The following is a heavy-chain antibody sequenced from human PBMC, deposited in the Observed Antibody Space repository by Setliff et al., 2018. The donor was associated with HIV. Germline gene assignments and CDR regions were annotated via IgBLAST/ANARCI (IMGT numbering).Heavy chain of an antibody. CDR3: TTDVFGYSSSWYYYYYMDV. J-gene: IGHJ6*03. CDR1: GFTFSNAW. D-gene: IGHD6-13*01. CDR2: IKSKTDGGTT. V-gene: IGHV3-15*01. Sequence: PGGSLRLSCAASGFTFSNAWMSWVRQAPGKGLEWVGRIKSKTDGGTTDYAAPVKGRFTISRDDSKNTLYLQMNSLKTEDTAVYYCTTDVFGYSSSWYYYYYMDVWGKGTTVTVS.